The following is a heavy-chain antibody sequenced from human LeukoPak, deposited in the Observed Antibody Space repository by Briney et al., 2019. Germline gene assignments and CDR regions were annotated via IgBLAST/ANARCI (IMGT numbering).Heavy chain of an antibody. D-gene: IGHD6-13*01. Sequence: PGRSLRLSCAASGFTFDDYAMHWVRQAPGKGLEWVSGISWNSGSTGYADSVKGRFTISRDNAKNSLYLQMNSLRAEDTAVYYCARESGSGWFHYYGMDVWGQGTTVTVSS. CDR1: GFTFDDYA. V-gene: IGHV3-9*01. CDR3: ARESGSGWFHYYGMDV. CDR2: ISWNSGST. J-gene: IGHJ6*02.